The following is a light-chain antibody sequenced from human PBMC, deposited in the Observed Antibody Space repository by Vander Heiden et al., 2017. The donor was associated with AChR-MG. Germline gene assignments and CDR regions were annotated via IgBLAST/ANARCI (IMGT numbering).Light chain of an antibody. V-gene: IGLV1-44*01. J-gene: IGLJ3*02. CDR1: TSNMGGNS. CDR2: SNN. Sequence: QSVLTQPPSAPGTPGQRAPTSCSGSTSNMGGNSVNWYQQLPGTAPKLLMYSNNQRPSGVPDRFSGSRSGTSASLAISGLQSEDEADYYCAAWDDSLNGLVFGGGTKRTVL. CDR3: AAWDDSLNGLV.